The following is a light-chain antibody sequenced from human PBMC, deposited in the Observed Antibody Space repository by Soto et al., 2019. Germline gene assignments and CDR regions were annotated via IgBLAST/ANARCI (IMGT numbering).Light chain of an antibody. CDR2: DSS. CDR3: QHRNNWPPGAT. CDR1: QTISTY. V-gene: IGKV3-11*01. J-gene: IGKJ4*01. Sequence: EIVLTQSPATLSLSPGKRATLSCRASQTISTYLAWYQQRPGQSPRLLIYDSSNRATGIPARFSGGGSGTDFTLTINPLEAEDSAVYYCQHRNNWPPGATFVGGTKVEIK.